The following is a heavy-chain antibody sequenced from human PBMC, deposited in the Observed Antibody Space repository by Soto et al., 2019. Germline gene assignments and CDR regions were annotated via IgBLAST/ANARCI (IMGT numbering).Heavy chain of an antibody. Sequence: QVQLVQSGAEVKKPGSSVKVSCKASGGTFSSYAISWVRQAPGQGLEWMGGIIPIFGTANYAQKFQGRVTITADESTRTAYMELSSLRSEETAVYYYARGPPPTLTTGVGPWGPGTLVPVSS. CDR1: GGTFSSYA. V-gene: IGHV1-69*12. CDR2: IIPIFGTA. D-gene: IGHD4-17*01. CDR3: ARGPPPTLTTGVGP. J-gene: IGHJ5*02.